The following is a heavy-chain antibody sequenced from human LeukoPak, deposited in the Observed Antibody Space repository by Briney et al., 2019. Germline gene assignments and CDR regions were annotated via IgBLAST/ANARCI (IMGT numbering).Heavy chain of an antibody. J-gene: IGHJ6*02. D-gene: IGHD3-9*01. CDR3: ARDPLRYFVPAGMDV. Sequence: ASVKVSCKASGYTFTSYGISWVRQAPGQGLEWMGWISAYNGNTNYAQKLQGRVTMTTDTSTSTAYMELRSLRSDDTAVYYCARDPLRYFVPAGMDVWGQGTTVTVSS. V-gene: IGHV1-18*01. CDR1: GYTFTSYG. CDR2: ISAYNGNT.